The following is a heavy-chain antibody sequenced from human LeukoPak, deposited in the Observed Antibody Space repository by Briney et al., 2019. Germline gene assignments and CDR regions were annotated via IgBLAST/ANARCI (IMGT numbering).Heavy chain of an antibody. Sequence: GSLRLSCAASGFTFSNYNMNWVRQPPGKGLQWVSYISCSSNIIYYADSVKGRFTISRDNAKNSLFLQMNSLRAEDTAVYYCARDFAREFTIDYWGQGTLVTVSS. CDR2: ISCSSNII. V-gene: IGHV3-48*01. CDR3: ARDFAREFTIDY. CDR1: GFTFSNYN. J-gene: IGHJ4*02. D-gene: IGHD3-10*01.